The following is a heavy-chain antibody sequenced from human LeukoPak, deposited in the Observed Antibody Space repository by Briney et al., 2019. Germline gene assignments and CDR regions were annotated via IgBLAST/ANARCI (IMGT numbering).Heavy chain of an antibody. CDR1: GFTFSSYA. Sequence: GGSLRLSCAASGFTFSSYAMSWVRQAPGKGLEWVSAISGSGGSTYYADSVKGRFTISRDNSKNTLYLQLNSLRAEDTAVYYCAKCDSGSYYGTAFDIWGQGTMVTVSS. CDR2: ISGSGGST. V-gene: IGHV3-23*01. CDR3: AKCDSGSYYGTAFDI. D-gene: IGHD1-26*01. J-gene: IGHJ3*02.